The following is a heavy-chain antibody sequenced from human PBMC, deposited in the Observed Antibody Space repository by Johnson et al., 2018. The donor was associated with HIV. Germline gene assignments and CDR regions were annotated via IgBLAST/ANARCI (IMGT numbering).Heavy chain of an antibody. CDR2: ISFDGSNK. D-gene: IGHD1-26*01. CDR3: ARDGAIAGAATEALDL. CDR1: GFTFSSYA. J-gene: IGHJ3*01. Sequence: QVQLVESGGGVVQPGRSLRLSCAASGFTFSSYAMHWVRQAPGKGLEWVAVISFDGSNKYYAESVKGRFTISRDNSKNTLYLQMNSLRPEDTAVYYCARDGAIAGAATEALDLWGQGTMVIVSS. V-gene: IGHV3-30-3*01.